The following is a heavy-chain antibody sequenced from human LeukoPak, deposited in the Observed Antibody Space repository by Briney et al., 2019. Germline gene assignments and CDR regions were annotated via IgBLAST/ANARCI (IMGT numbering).Heavy chain of an antibody. Sequence: SETLSLTGTLSGGSFSTYCWSWIRQPPGKGLEWIGYIYYSGNTNYNPSLKSRVTISVDTSKNQFSLSLNSVTAADTAVYYCARTITIRGLTFDYWGQGTLVTVSS. J-gene: IGHJ4*02. CDR2: IYYSGNT. CDR1: GGSFSTYC. D-gene: IGHD3-10*01. V-gene: IGHV4-59*01. CDR3: ARTITIRGLTFDY.